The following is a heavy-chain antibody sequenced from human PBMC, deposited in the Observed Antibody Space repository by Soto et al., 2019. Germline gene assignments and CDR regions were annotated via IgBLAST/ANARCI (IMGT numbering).Heavy chain of an antibody. J-gene: IGHJ6*02. CDR3: AREGVRGVDV. CDR1: GYTFTSYD. V-gene: IGHV1-8*01. Sequence: QVQLVQSGAEVKKPGASVKVSCKASGYTFTSYDINWVRQATGQGLEWMGWMNPNSANTGYAQKFQGRVTMTGNTSISTAYMAVRSLRFEDTVVYYCAREGVRGVDVWGQGTTVSVSS. D-gene: IGHD3-16*01. CDR2: MNPNSANT.